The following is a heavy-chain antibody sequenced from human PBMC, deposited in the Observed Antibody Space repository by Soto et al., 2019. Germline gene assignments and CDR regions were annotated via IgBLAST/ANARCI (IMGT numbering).Heavy chain of an antibody. D-gene: IGHD6-6*01. Sequence: QVQLVQSGAEVKKPGASVKVSCKASGYSFTNYYIHWVRQAPGQGLEWMGIINPSGGSTSYAQKSQGRVTMTRDKSASNVYMELSSLRSEDTAVYYCARVGYSSSSGSPGMDVWGQGTTVTVSS. CDR2: INPSGGST. CDR3: ARVGYSSSSGSPGMDV. V-gene: IGHV1-46*01. CDR1: GYSFTNYY. J-gene: IGHJ6*02.